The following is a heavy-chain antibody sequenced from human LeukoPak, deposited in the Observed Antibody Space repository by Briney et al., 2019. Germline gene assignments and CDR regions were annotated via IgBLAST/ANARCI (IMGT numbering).Heavy chain of an antibody. Sequence: ASVKVSCKASGYTFTSYAMNWVRQAPGQGLEWMGWINTNTGNPTYAQGFTGRFVFSLDTSVSTAYLQISSLKAEDTAVYYCARDRFIITMVRGVNLNWFDPWGQGTLVTVSS. CDR2: INTNTGNP. V-gene: IGHV7-4-1*02. CDR3: ARDRFIITMVRGVNLNWFDP. D-gene: IGHD3-10*01. J-gene: IGHJ5*02. CDR1: GYTFTSYA.